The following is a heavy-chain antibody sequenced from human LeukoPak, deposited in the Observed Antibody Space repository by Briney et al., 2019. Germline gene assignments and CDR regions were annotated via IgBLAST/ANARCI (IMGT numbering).Heavy chain of an antibody. Sequence: SETLSLTCTVSGYSINNGFYWGWIRQPPGKGLGWIGSIYHSERNHYNPSLKSRVTISVDKSKNKFYLKMSTVTAAETAVYYCVRGPYGSGISNCFDPWGQGTQVIVSS. CDR2: IYHSERN. CDR1: GYSINNGFY. V-gene: IGHV4-38-2*02. D-gene: IGHD3-10*01. J-gene: IGHJ5*02. CDR3: VRGPYGSGISNCFDP.